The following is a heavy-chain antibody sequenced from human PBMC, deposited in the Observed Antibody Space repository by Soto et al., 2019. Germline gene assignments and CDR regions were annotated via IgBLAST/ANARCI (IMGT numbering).Heavy chain of an antibody. CDR3: ARGISLIVEVHRDAPDKYYFDS. Sequence: TLSLTCAVYGGSFSGYYCSWTRQSPGKGLEWIGEINHSGSSISNPSLKSRVTISVDTSKNQFSLKLRSVTAADTAAYYCARGISLIVEVHRDAPDKYYFDSWSQGTLVTVSS. J-gene: IGHJ4*02. CDR2: INHSGSS. D-gene: IGHD2-15*01. CDR1: GGSFSGYY. V-gene: IGHV4-34*01.